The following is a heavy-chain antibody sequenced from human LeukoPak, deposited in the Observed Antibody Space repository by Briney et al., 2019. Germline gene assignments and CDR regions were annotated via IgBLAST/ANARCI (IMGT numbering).Heavy chain of an antibody. Sequence: SETLSLTCTVSGGSISSYHWSWIRQPPGKGLEWIGNIYYSGSTNYNPSLKSRVTISLDTSKKQFSLKLSSVTAADTAVYYCARAPGYSYGTGGYYFDYWGQGTLVTVSS. CDR2: IYYSGST. D-gene: IGHD5-18*01. V-gene: IGHV4-59*01. CDR1: GGSISSYH. J-gene: IGHJ4*02. CDR3: ARAPGYSYGTGGYYFDY.